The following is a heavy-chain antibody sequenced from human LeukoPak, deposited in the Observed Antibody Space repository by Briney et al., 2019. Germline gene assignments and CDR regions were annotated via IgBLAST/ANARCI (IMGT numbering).Heavy chain of an antibody. CDR3: AKNWGSSVRNAFDI. J-gene: IGHJ3*02. V-gene: IGHV3-23*01. D-gene: IGHD3-16*01. Sequence: PGGSLRLSCAASGFTFSNYNMNWVRQAPGKGLEWVSAFSGSSASTYYADSVRGRFTISRDNSKNTLYLQMNSLRAEDTAVYYCAKNWGSSVRNAFDIWGQGTMVTVSS. CDR1: GFTFSNYN. CDR2: FSGSSAST.